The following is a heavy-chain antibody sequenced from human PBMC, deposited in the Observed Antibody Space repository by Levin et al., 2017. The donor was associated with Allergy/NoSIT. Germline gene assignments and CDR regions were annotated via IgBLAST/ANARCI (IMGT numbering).Heavy chain of an antibody. J-gene: IGHJ4*02. Sequence: AGGSLRLSCAASGFTFSSYEMNWVRRAPGKGLEWVSYISSTGSTIYSADSVKGRFTISRDNAKNSLYLHMNSLRAEDTAVYYCARQLGNFWSGYNHFDYWGQGTLVTVSS. CDR2: ISSTGSTI. D-gene: IGHD3-3*01. CDR3: ARQLGNFWSGYNHFDY. CDR1: GFTFSSYE. V-gene: IGHV3-48*03.